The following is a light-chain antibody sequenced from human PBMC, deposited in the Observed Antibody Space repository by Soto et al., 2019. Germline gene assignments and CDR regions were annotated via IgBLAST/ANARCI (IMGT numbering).Light chain of an antibody. CDR3: LQTRRLPYT. CDR2: EVS. V-gene: IGKV2D-29*01. Sequence: DIVMTQTPLSLSVTPGQPASISCKSSQNLLRSDGKNYMYWYLQKPGQPPQLLISEVSNRFSGVPDKFSGSGSGTDFTLKISRVEAEDVGVYYCLQTRRLPYTFGQGTKLEIK. J-gene: IGKJ2*01. CDR1: QNLLRSDGKNY.